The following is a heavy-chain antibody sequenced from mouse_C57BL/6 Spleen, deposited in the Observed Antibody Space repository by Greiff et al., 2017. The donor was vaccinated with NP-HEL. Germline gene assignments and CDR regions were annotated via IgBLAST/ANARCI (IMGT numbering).Heavy chain of an antibody. CDR3: AGREDGSIFDD. CDR2: IYWDDAK. V-gene: IGHV8-12*01. Sequence: QVTLQVSGPGILQSSPTLSLTCSFSGFSLSTSGMGVSWIRQPSGKGLEWLAHIYWDDAKRYNPSLKSRLTISKDTSRNQVFLKITSGDTADNDTYYCAGREDGSIFDDGGQGTTLTVSS. J-gene: IGHJ2*01. D-gene: IGHD1-1*01. CDR1: GFSLSTSGMG.